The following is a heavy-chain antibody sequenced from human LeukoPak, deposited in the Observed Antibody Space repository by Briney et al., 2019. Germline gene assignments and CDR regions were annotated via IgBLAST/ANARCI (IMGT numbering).Heavy chain of an antibody. D-gene: IGHD2-8*01. CDR1: GDSVSSNSAA. V-gene: IGHV6-1*01. J-gene: IGHJ5*02. CDR3: ARELMVYAIPRPRNWFDP. CDR2: TYYRSKWYN. Sequence: SQTLSLTCAISGDSVSSNSAAWNWIRQSPSRGLEWLGRTYYRSKWYNDYAVSVKSRITINPDTSKNRFSLQLNSVTPEDTAVYYCARELMVYAIPRPRNWFDPWGQGTLVTVSS.